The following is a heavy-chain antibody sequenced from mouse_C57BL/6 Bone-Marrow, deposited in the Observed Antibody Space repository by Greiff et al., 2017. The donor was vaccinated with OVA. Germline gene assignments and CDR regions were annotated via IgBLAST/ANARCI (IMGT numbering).Heavy chain of an antibody. J-gene: IGHJ4*01. V-gene: IGHV5-12*01. Sequence: EVKLMESGGGLVQPGGSLKLSCAASGFTFSDYYMYWVRQTPEKRLEWVAYISNGGGSTYYPDTVKGRFTISRDNDKNTLYLQMSRLKSEDTAMYYCARQAEDYWGQGTSVTVSS. CDR3: ARQAEDY. CDR2: ISNGGGST. CDR1: GFTFSDYY.